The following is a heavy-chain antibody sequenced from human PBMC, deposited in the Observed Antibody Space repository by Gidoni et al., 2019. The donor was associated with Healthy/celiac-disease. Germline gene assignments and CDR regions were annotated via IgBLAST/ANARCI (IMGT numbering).Heavy chain of an antibody. D-gene: IGHD5-12*01. CDR1: GGTFSSYA. CDR2: IIPILGIA. Sequence: QLQLVQSGAEVKQPGSSVKVSCKASGGTFSSYAISWVRQAPGQGLEWMGRIIPILGIANYAQKFQGRVTITADKSTSTAYMELSSLRSEDTAVYYCAREGAYSGYEPSDFDYWGQGTLVTVSS. CDR3: AREGAYSGYEPSDFDY. V-gene: IGHV1-69*09. J-gene: IGHJ4*02.